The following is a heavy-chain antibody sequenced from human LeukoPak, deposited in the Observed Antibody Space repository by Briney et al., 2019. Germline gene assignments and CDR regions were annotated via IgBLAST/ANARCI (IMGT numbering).Heavy chain of an antibody. D-gene: IGHD2-2*02. Sequence: PSETLSLTCAVYGGSFSGYYWSWIRQPPGKGLEWIGEINHSGSTNYNPSLKSRVTISVDTSKNQFPLKLSSVTAADTAVYYCAEGYCSSTSCYRNFQHWGQGTLVTVSS. CDR1: GGSFSGYY. CDR2: INHSGST. V-gene: IGHV4-34*01. CDR3: AEGYCSSTSCYRNFQH. J-gene: IGHJ1*01.